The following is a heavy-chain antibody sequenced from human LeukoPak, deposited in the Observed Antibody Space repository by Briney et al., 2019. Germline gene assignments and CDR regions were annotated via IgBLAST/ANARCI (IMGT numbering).Heavy chain of an antibody. V-gene: IGHV3-21*01. CDR3: ARSVPAAIKNDAFDM. J-gene: IGHJ3*02. D-gene: IGHD2-2*02. Sequence: GGSLRLSCAASGFTFITYSMNWVRQAPGKGLEWVSSISSGGSYIFYADSLKGRFTISRSNAKNSLFLQMNSLRAEDTAVYYCARSVPAAIKNDAFDMWGHGTMVTVSS. CDR1: GFTFITYS. CDR2: ISSGGSYI.